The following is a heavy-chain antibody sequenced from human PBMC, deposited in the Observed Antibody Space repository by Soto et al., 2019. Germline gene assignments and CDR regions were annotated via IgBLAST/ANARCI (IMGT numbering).Heavy chain of an antibody. CDR1: GYTFTSYG. V-gene: IGHV1-18*01. CDR2: ISAYNGNT. D-gene: IGHD1-7*01. J-gene: IGHJ6*03. CDR3: ARTGTTFYYYMDV. Sequence: ASVKVSCKASGYTFTSYGISWVRQAPGQGLEWMGWISAYNGNTNYAQKLQGRVTMTTNTSISTAYMELSSLRSDDTAVYYCARTGTTFYYYMDVWGKGTTVTVSS.